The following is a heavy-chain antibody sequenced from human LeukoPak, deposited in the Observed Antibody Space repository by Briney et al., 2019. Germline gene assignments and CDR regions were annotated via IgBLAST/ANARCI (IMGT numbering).Heavy chain of an antibody. V-gene: IGHV3-30*04. CDR2: ISYDGSSE. CDR3: AKSGAVLRYFVNYYYYYMDV. CDR1: GFTFSSYV. J-gene: IGHJ6*03. D-gene: IGHD3-9*01. Sequence: PGGSLRLSCAASGFTFSSYVMHWVRQAPGKGLEGVAIISYDGSSEYYADSVKGRFTISRDKSKNTLYLQMNSLRAEDKAVYYCAKSGAVLRYFVNYYYYYMDVWGKGTTVTVSS.